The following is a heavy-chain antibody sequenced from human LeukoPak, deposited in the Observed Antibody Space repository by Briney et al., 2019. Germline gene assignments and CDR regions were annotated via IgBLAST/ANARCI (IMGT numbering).Heavy chain of an antibody. Sequence: PGGSLRLSCAASGFTFSSYVMSWVRQAPGKGLEWVSSISGSGGHTDYADSVKGRLTISRDNSKNTLYLQMNSLRAEDTAVYYCARVSYDFWSGSHTFDPWGQGTLVTVSS. J-gene: IGHJ5*02. CDR1: GFTFSSYV. V-gene: IGHV3-23*01. CDR2: ISGSGGHT. CDR3: ARVSYDFWSGSHTFDP. D-gene: IGHD3-3*01.